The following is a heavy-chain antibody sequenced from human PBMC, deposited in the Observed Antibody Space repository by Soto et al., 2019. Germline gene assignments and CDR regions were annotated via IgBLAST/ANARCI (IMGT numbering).Heavy chain of an antibody. CDR1: GGSFSGYY. CDR2: INHSGST. D-gene: IGHD3-10*01. CDR3: ARGRFYYGSGSYFGYYYYYMDV. J-gene: IGHJ6*03. Sequence: SETLSLTCAVYGGSFSGYYWSWIRQPPGKGLEWIGEINHSGSTNYNPSLKSRVTISVDTSKNQFSLNLSSVTAADTAVYYCARGRFYYGSGSYFGYYYYYMDVWGKGTTVTVSS. V-gene: IGHV4-34*01.